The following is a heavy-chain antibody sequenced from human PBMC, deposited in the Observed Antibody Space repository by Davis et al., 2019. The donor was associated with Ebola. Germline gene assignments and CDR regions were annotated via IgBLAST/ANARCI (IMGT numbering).Heavy chain of an antibody. Sequence: PSETLSLTCAMSGDSVSINSGGWNWIRQSPSRGLEWLGRTYHTSKWYNDYAASVKSRITVNPDTSKNQFSLLLKSVTPEDTAIYYCARGWFRSGMDVWGQGTTITVSS. CDR3: ARGWFRSGMDV. CDR2: TYHTSKWYN. V-gene: IGHV6-1*01. CDR1: GDSVSINSGG. D-gene: IGHD6-19*01. J-gene: IGHJ6*02.